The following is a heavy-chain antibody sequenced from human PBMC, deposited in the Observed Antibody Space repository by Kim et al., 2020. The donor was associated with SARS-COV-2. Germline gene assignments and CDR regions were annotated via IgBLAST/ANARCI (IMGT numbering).Heavy chain of an antibody. D-gene: IGHD3-22*01. J-gene: IGHJ4*02. CDR3: ARDSQYDSSGYRGLDY. V-gene: IGHV3-30*07. Sequence: DSVKGRFPISRDNAKTTLYLQMNSLRAEDTAVYYCARDSQYDSSGYRGLDYWGQGTLVTVSS.